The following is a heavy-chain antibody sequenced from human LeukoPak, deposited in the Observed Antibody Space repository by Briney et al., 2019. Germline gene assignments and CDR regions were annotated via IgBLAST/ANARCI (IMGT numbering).Heavy chain of an antibody. CDR1: GFTFSSYA. V-gene: IGHV3-30-3*01. CDR3: VRVGGQWELPDAFDI. Sequence: GGSLRLSCAASGFTFSSYAMYWVRQAPGKGLEWVAVISYDGSNKYYADSVKGRFTISRDNSKNTLYLQMNSLRAEDTAVYYCVRVGGQWELPDAFDIWGQGTMVTVSS. J-gene: IGHJ3*02. CDR2: ISYDGSNK. D-gene: IGHD1-26*01.